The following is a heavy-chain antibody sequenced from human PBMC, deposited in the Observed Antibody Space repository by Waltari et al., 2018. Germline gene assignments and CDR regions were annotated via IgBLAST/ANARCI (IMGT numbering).Heavy chain of an antibody. CDR3: ARVGGYYYYYMDV. CDR1: GFSFGSYE. J-gene: IGHJ6*03. CDR2: ITTSDRSI. D-gene: IGHD3-16*01. V-gene: IGHV3-48*03. Sequence: EVQLVESGGGLVQPGGSLRLSCVASGFSFGSYEMILVRQAPGKGLEWVSYITTSDRSIYYADSVKGRFTISRDNAKNSLYLQMNSLRAEDTAVYYCARVGGYYYYYMDVWGKGTTVTVSS.